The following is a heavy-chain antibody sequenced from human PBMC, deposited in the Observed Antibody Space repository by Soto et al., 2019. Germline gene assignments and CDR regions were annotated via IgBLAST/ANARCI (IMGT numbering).Heavy chain of an antibody. V-gene: IGHV5-51*01. CDR1: GYSLTYYW. J-gene: IGHJ4*02. CDR2: IYPGDSDP. CDR3: AKLDYKYAYFDF. D-gene: IGHD2-8*01. Sequence: GKSPKIPRKGSGYSLTYYWIDWVRPTPGKGLERMGIIYPGDSDPRYSPSFQGQVIISADHTISTTYLQWSCHQASDSAMYYCAKLDYKYAYFDFWGQGTLVTVSS.